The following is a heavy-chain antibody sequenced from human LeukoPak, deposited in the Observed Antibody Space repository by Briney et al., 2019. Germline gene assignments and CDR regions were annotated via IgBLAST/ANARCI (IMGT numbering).Heavy chain of an antibody. CDR1: GFTFSSYA. V-gene: IGHV3-23*01. CDR2: ISGSGGST. D-gene: IGHD2-15*01. CDR3: AMHKVAAKPNPFDY. Sequence: TGGSLRLSCAASGFTFSSYAMSWVRQAPGKGLEWVSAISGSGGSTYYADSVKGRFTISRDNSKNTLYLQMNSLRAEDTAVYYCAMHKVAAKPNPFDYWGQGTLVTVSS. J-gene: IGHJ4*02.